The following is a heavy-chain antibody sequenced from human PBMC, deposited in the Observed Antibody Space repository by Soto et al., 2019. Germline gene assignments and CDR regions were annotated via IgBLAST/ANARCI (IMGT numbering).Heavy chain of an antibody. CDR3: AKGKSGSYYSAFDI. D-gene: IGHD1-26*01. V-gene: IGHV3-30*18. CDR2: ISYDGSNK. CDR1: GFTFSSYG. J-gene: IGHJ3*02. Sequence: VQLLESGGGLVQPGGSLRLSCAASGFTFSSYGMHWVRQAPGKGLEWVAVISYDGSNKYYADSVKGRFTISRDNSKNTLYLQMNSLRAEDTAVYYCAKGKSGSYYSAFDIWGQGTMVTVSS.